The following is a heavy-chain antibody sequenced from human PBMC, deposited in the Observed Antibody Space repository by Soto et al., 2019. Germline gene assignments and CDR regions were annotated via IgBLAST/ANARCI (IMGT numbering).Heavy chain of an antibody. Sequence: GGSLRLSCAASGFTFSSFAMHWVRQSPVKGLEWLAVISSDGSRQYYADSMQGRFTISRDNSKNTLYLQMDSLRTEDTAVYYCVKQAPAGWHFFDTWGQGTLVTVSS. CDR1: GFTFSSFA. D-gene: IGHD6-19*01. CDR3: VKQAPAGWHFFDT. V-gene: IGHV3-30-3*02. CDR2: ISSDGSRQ. J-gene: IGHJ4*02.